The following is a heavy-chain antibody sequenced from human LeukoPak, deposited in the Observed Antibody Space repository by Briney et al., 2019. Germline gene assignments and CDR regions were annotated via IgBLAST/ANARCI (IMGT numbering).Heavy chain of an antibody. CDR1: GGSISSYY. CDR3: ARDPGDWRGEPNYFDY. D-gene: IGHD3-16*01. CDR2: IYTSGST. Sequence: SETLSLTCTVSGGSISSYYWSWIRQPAGKGLEWIGRIYTSGSTNYNPSLKSRVTMSVDTSKNQFSLKLSSVTAADTAVYYCARDPGDWRGEPNYFDYWGQGTLVTVS. V-gene: IGHV4-4*07. J-gene: IGHJ4*02.